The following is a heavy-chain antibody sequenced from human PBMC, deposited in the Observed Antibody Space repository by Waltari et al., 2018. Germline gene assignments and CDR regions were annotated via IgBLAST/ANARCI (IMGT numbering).Heavy chain of an antibody. V-gene: IGHV4-4*07. J-gene: IGHJ4*02. D-gene: IGHD4-17*01. CDR1: GGSIRSYY. CDR2: IYSSGST. Sequence: QVQLQESGPGLVKPSETLSLTCTVSGGSIRSYYWSWIRQPAGKGLEWIGRIYSSGSTNYKPSLTSRLTMSVDTSKNQFSLKLTSVTAADTAVYYCARFNDYGGKVFDYWGQGTLVTVSS. CDR3: ARFNDYGGKVFDY.